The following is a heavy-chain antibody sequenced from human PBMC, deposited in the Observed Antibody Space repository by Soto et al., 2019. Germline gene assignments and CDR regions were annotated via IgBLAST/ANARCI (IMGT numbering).Heavy chain of an antibody. CDR1: GGTFSTYG. D-gene: IGHD4-4*01. J-gene: IGHJ6*02. CDR3: ARVVMTTVPASFYYGLDV. CDR2: IIPLIGTA. V-gene: IGHV1-69*18. Sequence: QVQLVQSGAEVRKPGSSVTVSCKASGGTFSTYGITWVRQAPGQGLEWMGNIIPLIGTANYAQRFRGRVTITADQSTTTGPMGLARVRSEDTAVYYCARVVMTTVPASFYYGLDVWGQGTTVTVSS.